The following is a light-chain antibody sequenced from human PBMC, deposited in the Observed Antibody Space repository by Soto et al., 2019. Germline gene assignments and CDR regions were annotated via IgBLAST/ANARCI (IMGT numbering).Light chain of an antibody. V-gene: IGKV3-11*01. J-gene: IGKJ3*01. CDR2: DAS. Sequence: EIVLTQSAATLSLSPGERATLSCRASQSVSSYLAWYQQKPGQAPRLLIYDASNRATGIPARFSGSGSGTDFTLTISSLEPEDFAVYYCQQRSNWPFIFTFGPGTKVDIK. CDR1: QSVSSY. CDR3: QQRSNWPFIFT.